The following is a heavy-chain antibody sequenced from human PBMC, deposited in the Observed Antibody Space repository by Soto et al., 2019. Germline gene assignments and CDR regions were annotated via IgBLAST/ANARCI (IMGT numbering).Heavy chain of an antibody. V-gene: IGHV3-23*01. CDR3: AKPLGPTTSYFDC. J-gene: IGHJ4*02. CDR2: IGGAGST. Sequence: GGSLRLSCAASGFTFSSYTMSWVRQAPGKGLEWVSGIGGAGSTYYADSVKGRFTISRDNSKNTLYLQMNSLSAEGTAIYYCAKPLGPTTSYFDCWGQGTMVTVSS. D-gene: IGHD1-26*01. CDR1: GFTFSSYT.